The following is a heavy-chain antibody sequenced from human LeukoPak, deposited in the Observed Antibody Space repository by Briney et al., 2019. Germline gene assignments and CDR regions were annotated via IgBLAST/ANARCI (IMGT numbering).Heavy chain of an antibody. J-gene: IGHJ4*02. V-gene: IGHV4-34*01. CDR2: INHSGST. CDR3: ARGGGYCSGGSCYEAAGSDFDY. D-gene: IGHD2-15*01. CDR1: GGSFSGYY. Sequence: SETLSLTCAVYGGSFSGYYWSWIRQPPGKGLEWIGEINHSGSTNYNPSLKSRVTISVDMSKNQFSLKLSSVTAADTAVYYCARGGGYCSGGSCYEAAGSDFDYWGQGTLVTVSS.